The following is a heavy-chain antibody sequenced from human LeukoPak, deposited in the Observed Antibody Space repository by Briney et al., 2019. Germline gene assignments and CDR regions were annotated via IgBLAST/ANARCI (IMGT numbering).Heavy chain of an antibody. CDR3: AREGALWFGESRAFDI. Sequence: GGPLRLSCAASGFTFSSYEMNWVRQAPGKGLEWVSYISSSGSTIYYADSVKGRFTISRDNAKNSLYLQMNSLRAEDTAVYYCAREGALWFGESRAFDIWGQGTMVTVSS. CDR1: GFTFSSYE. CDR2: ISSSGSTI. D-gene: IGHD3-10*01. V-gene: IGHV3-48*03. J-gene: IGHJ3*02.